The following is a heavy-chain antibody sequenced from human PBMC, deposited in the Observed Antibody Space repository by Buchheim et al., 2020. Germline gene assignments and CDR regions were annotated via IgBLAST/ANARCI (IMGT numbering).Heavy chain of an antibody. CDR3: ARGSYQTGWRGFSYYSMDV. J-gene: IGHJ6*02. D-gene: IGHD6-19*01. CDR1: GASINSGGYY. Sequence: HLQGSGPGLVRPSETLSLTCTVSGASINSGGYYWDWVRQPPGKGLEWVGHIYSGGSTYFNPSLKSRVTISFDASKNRISLMLTSVTAADTGTYYCARGSYQTGWRGFSYYSMDVWGQGT. CDR2: IYSGGST. V-gene: IGHV4-39*07.